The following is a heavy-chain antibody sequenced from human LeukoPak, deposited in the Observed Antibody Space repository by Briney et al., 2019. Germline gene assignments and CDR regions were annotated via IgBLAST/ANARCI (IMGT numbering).Heavy chain of an antibody. CDR3: ARRFLEWLLPPYMDV. CDR2: ISSSSSYI. V-gene: IGHV3-21*01. CDR1: GFTFSSYA. D-gene: IGHD3-3*01. J-gene: IGHJ6*03. Sequence: GGSLRLSCAASGFTFSSYAMHWVRQAPGKGLEWVSSISSSSSYIYYADSVKGRFTISRDNAKNSLYLQMNSLRAEDTAVYYCARRFLEWLLPPYMDVWGKGTTVTVSS.